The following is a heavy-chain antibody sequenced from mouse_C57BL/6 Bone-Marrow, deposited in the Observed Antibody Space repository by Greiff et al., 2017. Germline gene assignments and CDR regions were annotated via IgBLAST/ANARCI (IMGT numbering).Heavy chain of an antibody. CDR2: IWGDGST. CDR3: ARDGFAY. CDR1: GFSLTGYG. Sequence: QVQLQESGPGLVVPSQSLSITCTASGFSLTGYGVNWVRQPPGKGLEWLGMIWGDGSTDYNSALKSRLSISKDNSKSQVFLKMNSLPPDDTARYYCARDGFAYWGQETLVTVSA. V-gene: IGHV2-6-7*01. J-gene: IGHJ3*01.